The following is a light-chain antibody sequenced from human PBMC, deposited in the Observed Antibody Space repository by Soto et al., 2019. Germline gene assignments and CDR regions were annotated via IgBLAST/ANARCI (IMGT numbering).Light chain of an antibody. CDR2: EVS. J-gene: IGLJ1*01. V-gene: IGLV2-8*01. CDR1: SSDVGAYNY. CDR3: SSYAVTKNYV. Sequence: QSVLTQPPSASGSPGQSVTISCTGTSSDVGAYNYVSWYQQHPGKAPKLMIYEVSKRPSGVPDRFSGSKSGNTASLTVSGLQAEDEADYYCSSYAVTKNYVSGSGTKVTVL.